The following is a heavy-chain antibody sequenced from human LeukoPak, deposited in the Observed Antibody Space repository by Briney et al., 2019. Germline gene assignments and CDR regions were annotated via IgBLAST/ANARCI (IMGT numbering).Heavy chain of an antibody. D-gene: IGHD2-15*01. CDR1: GYTFTSYG. Sequence: GASVKVSCKASGYTFTSYGISWVRQAPGQGLEWMGWISAYNGNTNYAQKLQGRVTMTTDTSTSTAYVELRSLRSDDTAVYYCARAICSGGRCYSVAFDIWGQGTMVTVSS. CDR3: ARAICSGGRCYSVAFDI. CDR2: ISAYNGNT. J-gene: IGHJ3*02. V-gene: IGHV1-18*01.